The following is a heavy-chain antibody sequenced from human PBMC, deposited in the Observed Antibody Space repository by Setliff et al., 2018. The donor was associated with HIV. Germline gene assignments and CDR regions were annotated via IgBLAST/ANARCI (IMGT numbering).Heavy chain of an antibody. CDR1: DYTFTTYW. D-gene: IGHD2-21*01. J-gene: IGHJ3*01. V-gene: IGHV5-51*01. Sequence: PRESLKLSCKALDYTFTTYWIAWVRQMPGEGLEWMGIIYPDDSDIRYNPSFQNQITISADKSIATAYLQLNNLKASDTATYYCARRDGRSMNAFQIWGPGTMVTVSS. CDR3: ARRDGRSMNAFQI. CDR2: IYPDDSDI.